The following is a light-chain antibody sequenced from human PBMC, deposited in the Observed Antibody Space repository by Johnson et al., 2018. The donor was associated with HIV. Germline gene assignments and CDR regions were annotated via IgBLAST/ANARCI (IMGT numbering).Light chain of an antibody. V-gene: IGLV1-51*02. CDR3: GAWDSSLRVYV. J-gene: IGLJ1*01. CDR2: ESN. CDR1: SSNIGKNY. Sequence: QAVLTQPPSVSAALGQKVTVSCAGSSSNIGKNYVSWYQQLPGTAPKVLIYESNKRPSGLPDRFSGSKSDTSATLGITGLQTGDEADYYCGAWDSSLRVYVFGTGTKVTVL.